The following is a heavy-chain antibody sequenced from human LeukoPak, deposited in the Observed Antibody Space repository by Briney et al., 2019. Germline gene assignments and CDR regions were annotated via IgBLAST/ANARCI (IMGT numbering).Heavy chain of an antibody. CDR3: ARDRDYYDSSGYYNY. Sequence: SVKVSCKASGGTFSSYAISWVRQAPGQGLEWMGRIIPILGIANYAQKFQGRVTITADKSTSTAYMELSSLRSEDTAVYYCARDRDYYDSSGYYNYWGQGTLVTVSS. CDR1: GGTFSSYA. D-gene: IGHD3-22*01. CDR2: IIPILGIA. J-gene: IGHJ4*02. V-gene: IGHV1-69*04.